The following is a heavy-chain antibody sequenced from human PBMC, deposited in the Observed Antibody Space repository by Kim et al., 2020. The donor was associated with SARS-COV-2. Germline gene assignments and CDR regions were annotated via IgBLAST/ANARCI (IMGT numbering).Heavy chain of an antibody. CDR1: GGTFSSYA. CDR2: IIPIFGTA. V-gene: IGHV1-69*13. Sequence: SVKVSCKASGGTFSSYAISWVRQAPGQGLEWMGGIIPIFGTANYAQKFQGRVTITADESTSTAYMELSSLRSEDTAVYYCAREGDYYDSSGYLRYWGQGPLVTVSS. CDR3: AREGDYYDSSGYLRY. J-gene: IGHJ4*02. D-gene: IGHD3-22*01.